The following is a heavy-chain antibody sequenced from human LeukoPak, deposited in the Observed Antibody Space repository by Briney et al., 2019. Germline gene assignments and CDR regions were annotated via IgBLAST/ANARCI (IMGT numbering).Heavy chain of an antibody. CDR3: AQGPVCSGGSCYSDGY. J-gene: IGHJ4*02. D-gene: IGHD2-15*01. CDR1: GFPFSSYG. CDR2: ISYDGSNK. V-gene: IGHV3-30*18. Sequence: GSLRLSCAASGFPFSSYGMHWVRQAPGKGLEWVAVISYDGSNKYYADSVKGRFTISRDNSKNTLYLQMNSPRAEDTAVYYCAQGPVCSGGSCYSDGYWGQGTLVTVSS.